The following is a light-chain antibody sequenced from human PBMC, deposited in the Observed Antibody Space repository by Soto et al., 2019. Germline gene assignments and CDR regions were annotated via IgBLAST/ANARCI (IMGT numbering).Light chain of an antibody. V-gene: IGLV2-11*01. Sequence: HSALTQPRSVSGSPGQSVTISCTGTSSDVGGYNCVSWYQQHPGKAPKLMIYDVNKRPSGVPDRFSGSKSGNTASLTISGLQTEDEADYYCCSYAGTYTFVVFGGGTKLTVL. CDR1: SSDVGGYNC. J-gene: IGLJ2*01. CDR3: CSYAGTYTFVV. CDR2: DVN.